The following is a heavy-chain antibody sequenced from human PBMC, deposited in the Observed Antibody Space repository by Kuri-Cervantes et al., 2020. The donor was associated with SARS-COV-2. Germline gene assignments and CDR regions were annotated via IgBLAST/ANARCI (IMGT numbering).Heavy chain of an antibody. J-gene: IGHJ4*02. V-gene: IGHV4-4*07. D-gene: IGHD2-2*01. CDR2: IYTSGST. CDR3: ARLSRRYCSSTSCAPYYLDY. CDR1: GGSISSYY. Sequence: GSLRLSCTVSGGSISSYYWSWIRQPAGKGLEWIGRIYTSGSTNYNPSLKSRVTMSVDTSKNQFSLKLSSVTAADTAVYYCARLSRRYCSSTSCAPYYLDYWGQGTLVTVSS.